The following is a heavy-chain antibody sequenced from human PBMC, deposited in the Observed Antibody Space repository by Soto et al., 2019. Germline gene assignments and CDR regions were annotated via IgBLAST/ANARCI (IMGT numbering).Heavy chain of an antibody. CDR1: GFTFSSYE. J-gene: IGHJ6*02. CDR3: ATVYDFWSGLRYYYGMDV. D-gene: IGHD3-3*01. Sequence: GSLRLSCAASGFTFSSYEMNWVRRAPGKGLEWVSYISSSGSTIYYADSVKGRFTISRDNAKNSLYLQMNSLRAEDTAVYYCATVYDFWSGLRYYYGMDVWGQGTTVTVSS. CDR2: ISSSGSTI. V-gene: IGHV3-48*03.